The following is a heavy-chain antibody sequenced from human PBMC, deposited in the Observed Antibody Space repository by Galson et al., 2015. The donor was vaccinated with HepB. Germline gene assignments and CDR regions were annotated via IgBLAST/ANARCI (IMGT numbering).Heavy chain of an antibody. J-gene: IGHJ6*02. D-gene: IGHD4-23*01. CDR2: ISSSSSTI. Sequence: SLRLSCAASGFTFSSYSMNWVRQAPGKGLEWVSYISSSSSTIYYADSVKGRFTISRDNAKNSLYLQMNSLRDEDTAVYYCAREGDGGNDDYYYYGMDVWGQGTTVTVSS. V-gene: IGHV3-48*02. CDR3: AREGDGGNDDYYYYGMDV. CDR1: GFTFSSYS.